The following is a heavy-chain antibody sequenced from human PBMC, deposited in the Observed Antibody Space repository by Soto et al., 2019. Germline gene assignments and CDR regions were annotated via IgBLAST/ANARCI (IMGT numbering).Heavy chain of an antibody. D-gene: IGHD3-10*01. J-gene: IGHJ4*02. CDR1: GGSISSSSYY. CDR2: IYYSGST. CDR3: ARHVSAMVRGLRPFFDY. V-gene: IGHV4-39*01. Sequence: SETLSLTCTVSGGSISSSSYYWGRIRQPPGKGLEWIGSIYYSGSTYYNPSLKSRVTISVDTSKNQFSLKLSSVTAADTAVYYCARHVSAMVRGLRPFFDYWGQGTLVTVSS.